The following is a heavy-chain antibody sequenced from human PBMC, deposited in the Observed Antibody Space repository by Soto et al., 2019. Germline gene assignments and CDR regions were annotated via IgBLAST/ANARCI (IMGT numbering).Heavy chain of an antibody. CDR3: ATLLLWFGKGGYYYYMDV. CDR1: GFTFSSYG. D-gene: IGHD3-10*01. V-gene: IGHV3-33*01. J-gene: IGHJ6*03. CDR2: IWYDGSNK. Sequence: GGSLRLSCAAAGFTFSSYGMHWVRQAPGKGLEWVAVIWYDGSNKYYADSVKGRFTISRDNSKNTLYLQWSSLKASDTAMYYCATLLLWFGKGGYYYYMDVWGKGTTVTVSS.